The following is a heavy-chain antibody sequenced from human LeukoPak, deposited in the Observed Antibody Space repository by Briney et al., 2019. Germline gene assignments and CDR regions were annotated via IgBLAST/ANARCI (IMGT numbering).Heavy chain of an antibody. V-gene: IGHV1-2*02. D-gene: IGHD3-3*01. Sequence: SVKVSCKASGYTFTGYYMHWVRQAPGQGLEWMGWINPNSGGTNYAQKFQGRVTMTRDTSISTAYMELSRLRSDDTAVYYCARMEWLLHGLFDYWGQGTLVTVSS. J-gene: IGHJ4*02. CDR1: GYTFTGYY. CDR3: ARMEWLLHGLFDY. CDR2: INPNSGGT.